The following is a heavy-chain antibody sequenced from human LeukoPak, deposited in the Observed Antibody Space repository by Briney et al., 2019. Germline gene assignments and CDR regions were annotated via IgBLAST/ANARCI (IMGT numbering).Heavy chain of an antibody. CDR3: ARVGGIVGAYNWFDP. D-gene: IGHD1-26*01. CDR2: IYTSGST. Sequence: PSETLSLTCTVSGGSISSYYWSWIRQPAGKGLEWIGRIYTSGSTNYNPSLKSRVTMSVDTSKNQFSLKLSSVTAADTAVYYCARVGGIVGAYNWFDPWGQGTLVTVSS. V-gene: IGHV4-4*07. J-gene: IGHJ5*02. CDR1: GGSISSYY.